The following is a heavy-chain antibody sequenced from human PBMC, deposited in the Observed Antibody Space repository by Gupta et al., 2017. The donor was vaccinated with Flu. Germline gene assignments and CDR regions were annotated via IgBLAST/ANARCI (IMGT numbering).Heavy chain of an antibody. CDR1: VGSFSGSY. J-gene: IGHJ3*02. Sequence: QVQLQQWAAGLLKPSETLSLTCAVYVGSFSGSYWSWIRQPPGKGLEWIGEINHSGSTNYNPSLKSRGTISGDTSKNQFSLKLSSVTAADKAVYYCATSQVADTAMARRGPRDAFDIWGQGKMVTVSS. CDR3: ATSQVADTAMARRGPRDAFDI. V-gene: IGHV4-34*01. D-gene: IGHD5-18*01. CDR2: INHSGST.